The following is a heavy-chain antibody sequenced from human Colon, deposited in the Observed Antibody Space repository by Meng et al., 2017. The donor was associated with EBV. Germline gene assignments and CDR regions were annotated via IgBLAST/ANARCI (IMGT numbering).Heavy chain of an antibody. Sequence: QCHLLQSGPEVKKPGAAVRVSCKASGYTFGSYGICWVRQAPGQGLEWMGWFVNYVDTYPAPKFQGRVTMTTDTHTNTAFMELRSLTSDDTAVYYCASGTPGRSYCDYWGQGTLVTVSS. CDR3: ASGTPGRSYCDY. CDR2: FVNYVDT. CDR1: GYTFGSYG. J-gene: IGHJ4*02. V-gene: IGHV1-18*01. D-gene: IGHD2-15*01.